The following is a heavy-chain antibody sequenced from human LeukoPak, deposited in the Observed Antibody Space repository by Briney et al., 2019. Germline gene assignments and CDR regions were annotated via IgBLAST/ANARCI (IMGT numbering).Heavy chain of an antibody. V-gene: IGHV3-74*01. D-gene: IGHD3-22*01. CDR1: GFTFSSYW. Sequence: GGSLRLSCAASGFTFSSYWMHWVRQAPGKGLVWVSRINSDGSSTSYADSVKGRFTISRDNAKNTLYLQMNSLRAEDTAVYYCARDHHRRLYDSQARDTFDIWGQGTMVTVSS. CDR2: INSDGSST. CDR3: ARDHHRRLYDSQARDTFDI. J-gene: IGHJ3*02.